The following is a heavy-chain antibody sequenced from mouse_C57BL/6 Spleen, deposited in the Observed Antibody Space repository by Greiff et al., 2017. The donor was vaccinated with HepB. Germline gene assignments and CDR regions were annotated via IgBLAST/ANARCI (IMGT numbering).Heavy chain of an antibody. CDR3: AREIYYYGSRGYFDY. J-gene: IGHJ2*01. Sequence: QVQLQQSGPELVKPGASVKISCKASGYAFSSSWMNWVKQRPGKGLEWIGRIYPGDGDTNYNGKFKGKATLTADKSSSTAYMQLSSLTSEDSAVYFCAREIYYYGSRGYFDYWGKGTTLTVSS. CDR2: IYPGDGDT. CDR1: GYAFSSSW. D-gene: IGHD1-1*01. V-gene: IGHV1-82*01.